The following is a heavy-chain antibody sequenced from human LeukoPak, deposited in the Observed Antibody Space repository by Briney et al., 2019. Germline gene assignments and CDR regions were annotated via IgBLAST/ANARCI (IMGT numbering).Heavy chain of an antibody. V-gene: IGHV4-34*01. Sequence: SETLSLTCAVYGGFFSGYYWTWIRQPPGKGLEWIGEINHFGSTNYNPSLKSRVTISVDTSKNQFSLKLSSVTAADTAVYYCARVRLWLGIFDGFDIWGQGTLVTASS. CDR2: INHFGST. D-gene: IGHD3-10*01. J-gene: IGHJ3*02. CDR1: GGFFSGYY. CDR3: ARVRLWLGIFDGFDI.